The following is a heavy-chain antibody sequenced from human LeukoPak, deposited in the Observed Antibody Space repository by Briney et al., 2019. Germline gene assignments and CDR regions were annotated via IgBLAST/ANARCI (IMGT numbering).Heavy chain of an antibody. CDR3: ARVPRLLNVRGVPIDY. CDR1: GYTFTSYD. V-gene: IGHV1-8*01. CDR2: MNPNSGNT. D-gene: IGHD3-10*02. J-gene: IGHJ4*02. Sequence: ASVKVSCKASGYTFTSYDINWVRQATGQGLEWMGWMNPNSGNTGYARKFQGRVTMTRNTSISTAYMELSSLRSEDTAVYYCARVPRLLNVRGVPIDYWGQGTLVTVSS.